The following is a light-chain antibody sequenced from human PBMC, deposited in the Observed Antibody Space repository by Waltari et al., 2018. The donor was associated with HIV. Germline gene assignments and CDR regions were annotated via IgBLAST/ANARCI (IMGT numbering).Light chain of an antibody. Sequence: HSPLPHPAPLLASLGRSFPTPALEPAGNIARYNYFPWYQQHPHRAPTLILFDVNSRPSGISDRFSGSKSGTTASLTISTVRTDDEADYYCASYTVNSTGVFGTGTKLSVL. CDR1: AGNIARYNY. CDR2: DVN. V-gene: IGLV2-14*03. J-gene: IGLJ1*01. CDR3: ASYTVNSTGV.